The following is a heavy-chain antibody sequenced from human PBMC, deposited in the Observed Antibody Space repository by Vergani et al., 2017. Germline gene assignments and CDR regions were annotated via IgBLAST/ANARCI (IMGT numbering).Heavy chain of an antibody. J-gene: IGHJ6*03. V-gene: IGHV4-31*03. CDR1: GGSISSGGYY. CDR3: ASLYCSGGSCYYYYYYYMDV. Sequence: QVQLQESGPGLVKPSQTLSLTCTVSGGSISSGGYYWSWIRQHPGKGLEWIGYIYYSGSTYYNPSLKSRVTISVDTSKNQFSLKLSSVTAADTAVYYCASLYCSGGSCYYYYYYYMDVWGKGTTVTVSS. D-gene: IGHD2-15*01. CDR2: IYYSGST.